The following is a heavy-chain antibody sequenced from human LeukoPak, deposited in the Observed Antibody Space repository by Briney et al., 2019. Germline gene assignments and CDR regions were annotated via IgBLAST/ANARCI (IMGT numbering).Heavy chain of an antibody. Sequence: GGSLRLSCAASGFTFSSYSMNWVRQSPGRGLEWVSYLSTSGKTIYYSDSVKGRFTISRGNDKNSLYLQMNSLRAEDTAVYYCARDQAAAGNVDYWGQGTLVTVSS. D-gene: IGHD6-13*01. V-gene: IGHV3-48*01. CDR3: ARDQAAAGNVDY. CDR1: GFTFSSYS. CDR2: LSTSGKTI. J-gene: IGHJ4*02.